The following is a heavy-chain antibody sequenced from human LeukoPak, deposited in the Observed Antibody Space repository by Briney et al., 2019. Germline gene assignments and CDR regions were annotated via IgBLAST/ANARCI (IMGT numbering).Heavy chain of an antibody. CDR1: GFTFSSYA. D-gene: IGHD3-22*01. CDR2: ISYDGSNK. V-gene: IGHV3-30-3*01. J-gene: IGHJ3*02. CDR3: ARGGYDSSGELDAFDI. Sequence: PGGSLRLSCAASGFTFSSYAMHWVRQAPGKGLERVAVISYDGSNKYYADSVKGRFTISRDNSKNTLYLQMNSLRAEDTAVYYCARGGYDSSGELDAFDIWGQGTMVTVSS.